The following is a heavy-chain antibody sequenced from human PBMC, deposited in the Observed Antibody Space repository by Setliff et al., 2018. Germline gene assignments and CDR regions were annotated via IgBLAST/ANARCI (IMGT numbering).Heavy chain of an antibody. CDR1: GFTFSRFG. V-gene: IGHV3-30*02. CDR3: AKDSLEVVIALHGMDV. D-gene: IGHD2-21*01. J-gene: IGHJ6*02. CDR2: VRYDGYNK. Sequence: PGGSLRLSCAASGFTFSRFGMYWVRQAPGKGLEWVAFVRYDGYNKYYADFVKGRFTISRDNAKNTLYLQMNSLTTEDTAVYYCAKDSLEVVIALHGMDVWGQGTTVTVS.